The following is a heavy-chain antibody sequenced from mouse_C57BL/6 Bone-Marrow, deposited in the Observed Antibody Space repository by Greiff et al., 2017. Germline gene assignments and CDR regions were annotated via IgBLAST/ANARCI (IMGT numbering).Heavy chain of an antibody. V-gene: IGHV5-17*01. Sequence: EVQRVESGGGLVKPGGSLKLSCAASGFTFSDYGMHWVRQAPEKGLEWVAYISSGSSTIYYADTVKGRFTISRDNAKTTLFLQMTSLRSEDTAMYYCARSYYGSSYGDAMDYWGQGTSVTVSS. J-gene: IGHJ4*01. CDR2: ISSGSSTI. D-gene: IGHD1-1*01. CDR1: GFTFSDYG. CDR3: ARSYYGSSYGDAMDY.